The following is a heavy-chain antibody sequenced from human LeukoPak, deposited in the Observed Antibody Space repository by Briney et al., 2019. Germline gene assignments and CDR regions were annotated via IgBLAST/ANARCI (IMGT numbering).Heavy chain of an antibody. CDR3: AAARYYYYGMDV. J-gene: IGHJ6*02. Sequence: GSLRLSCAASGFTFSSYGMHWVRQAPGKGLEWVAVISYDGSNKYYADSVKGRFTISRDNSKNTLYLQMNSLRAEDTAVYLAAAARYYYYGMDVWGQGTTVTVSS. CDR1: GFTFSSYG. V-gene: IGHV3-30*03. D-gene: IGHD6-13*01. CDR2: ISYDGSNK.